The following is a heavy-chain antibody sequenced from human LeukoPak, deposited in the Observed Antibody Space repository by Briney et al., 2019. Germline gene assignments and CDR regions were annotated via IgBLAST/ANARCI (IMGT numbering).Heavy chain of an antibody. CDR1: GFTFSSYA. Sequence: GGSLRLSCAASGFTFSSYAMSWVRQAPGKGLEWVSAISGSGGSTYYADSVKGRFTISRDHSKNTLYLQMNSLRAEDTAVYYCAKGRHYDILTGYYNGNWFDPRGQGTLVTVSS. CDR3: AKGRHYDILTGYYNGNWFDP. V-gene: IGHV3-23*01. D-gene: IGHD3-9*01. CDR2: ISGSGGST. J-gene: IGHJ5*02.